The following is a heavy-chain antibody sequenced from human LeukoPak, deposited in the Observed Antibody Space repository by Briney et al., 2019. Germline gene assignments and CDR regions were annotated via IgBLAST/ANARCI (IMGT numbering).Heavy chain of an antibody. V-gene: IGHV1-69*13. J-gene: IGHJ4*02. CDR3: ATQGRGEQLVEYYFDY. D-gene: IGHD6-13*01. CDR2: VIPIFGTA. Sequence: SVKVSCKASGGTFSSYAISWVRQAPGQGLEWMGGVIPIFGTANYAQKFQGRVTITADESTSTAYMELSSLRSEDTAVYYCATQGRGEQLVEYYFDYWGQGTLVTVSS. CDR1: GGTFSSYA.